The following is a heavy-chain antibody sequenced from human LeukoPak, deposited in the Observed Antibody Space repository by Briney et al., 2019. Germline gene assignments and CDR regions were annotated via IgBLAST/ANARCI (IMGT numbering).Heavy chain of an antibody. V-gene: IGHV4-59*01. D-gene: IGHD3-22*01. J-gene: IGHJ4*02. CDR2: IYYSGST. Sequence: SETLSLTCTVSGGSISSYFWSWVRQPPGKGLEWIGYIYYSGSTNYNPSLKSRVTISVDTSKNQFSLKLSSVTAADTAVYYCARGADSSGYYSIFYFDYWGQGTLVTVSS. CDR1: GGSISSYF. CDR3: ARGADSSGYYSIFYFDY.